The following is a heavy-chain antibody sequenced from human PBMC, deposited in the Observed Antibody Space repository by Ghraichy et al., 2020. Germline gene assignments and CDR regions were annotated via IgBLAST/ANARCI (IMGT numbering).Heavy chain of an antibody. CDR2: ISAYNGNT. Sequence: ASVKVSCKASGYTFTSYGISWVRQAPGQGLEWMGWISAYNGNTNYAQKLQGRVTMTTDTSTSTAYMELRSLRSDDTAVYYCARSIGTYDFWSGYYTGRGSYYYYYYMDVWGKGTTVTVSS. CDR1: GYTFTSYG. J-gene: IGHJ6*03. D-gene: IGHD3-3*01. V-gene: IGHV1-18*04. CDR3: ARSIGTYDFWSGYYTGRGSYYYYYYMDV.